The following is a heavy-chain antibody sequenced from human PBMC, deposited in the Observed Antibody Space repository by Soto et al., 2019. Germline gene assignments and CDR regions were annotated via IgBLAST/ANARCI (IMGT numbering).Heavy chain of an antibody. Sequence: PSETLSLTCAVYGGSFSGYYWSWIRQPPGKGLEWIGEINHSGSTNYNPSLKSRVTISVDTSKNQFSLKLSSVTAADTAVYYCARAFGGSYYGAMDYWGQGTLVTVSS. CDR3: ARAFGGSYYGAMDY. CDR2: INHSGST. V-gene: IGHV4-34*01. J-gene: IGHJ4*02. D-gene: IGHD1-26*01. CDR1: GGSFSGYY.